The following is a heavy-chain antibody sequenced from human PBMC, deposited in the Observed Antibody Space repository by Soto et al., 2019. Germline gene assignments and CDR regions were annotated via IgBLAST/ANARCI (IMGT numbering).Heavy chain of an antibody. D-gene: IGHD3-10*01. CDR2: IYYSGST. CDR1: GGSISSGGYY. Sequence: SDTLSLTCTVSGGSISSGGYYWSWIRQHPGKGLEWIGYIYYSGSTYYNPSLKSRVTISVDTSKNQFSLKLSSVTAADTAVYYCASGARGAHHFDYWGQGTLVTVSS. V-gene: IGHV4-31*03. J-gene: IGHJ4*02. CDR3: ASGARGAHHFDY.